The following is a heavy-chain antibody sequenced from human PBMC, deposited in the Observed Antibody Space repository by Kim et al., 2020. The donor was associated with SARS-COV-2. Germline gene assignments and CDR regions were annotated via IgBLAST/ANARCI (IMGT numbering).Heavy chain of an antibody. D-gene: IGHD4-17*01. Sequence: GGSLRLSCAASGFTFSSYGMHWVRQAPGKGLEWVAVISYDGSNKYYADSVKGRFTISRDNSKNTLYLQMNSLRAEDTAVYYCAKGFEAMTTLPYYYYYG. CDR3: AKGFEAMTTLPYYYYYG. J-gene: IGHJ6*01. V-gene: IGHV3-30*18. CDR1: GFTFSSYG. CDR2: ISYDGSNK.